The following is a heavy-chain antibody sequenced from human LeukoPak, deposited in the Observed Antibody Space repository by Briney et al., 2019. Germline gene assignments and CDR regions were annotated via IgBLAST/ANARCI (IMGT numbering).Heavy chain of an antibody. Sequence: ASETLSLTCAVYAGSFSGYFWSWIRQPPGEGLEYIGEISHSGSTKYNPSLKSRVTISVDTSKKQFSLELRSVTAADTAIYFCARGPQYYRNDRVEYFNNWGQGTLVTVSS. CDR2: ISHSGST. V-gene: IGHV4-34*01. CDR3: ARGPQYYRNDRVEYFNN. D-gene: IGHD1-20*01. J-gene: IGHJ4*02. CDR1: AGSFSGYF.